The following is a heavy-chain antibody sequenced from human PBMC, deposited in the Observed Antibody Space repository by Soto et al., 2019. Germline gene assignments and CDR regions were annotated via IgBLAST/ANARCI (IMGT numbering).Heavy chain of an antibody. CDR3: ARGPPLSGTNYWYFDL. CDR2: IHYSGIT. Sequence: QVQLQESVPGLVKPSETLSLTCTVSGDSISRYYWSWIRQPPGKGLEWIAYIHYSGITNYNPSLKSRVTVSVDTSKTQFYLKLSSVTAADTAVYYCARGPPLSGTNYWYFDLWGRGALVTVSS. D-gene: IGHD1-1*01. CDR1: GDSISRYY. V-gene: IGHV4-59*01. J-gene: IGHJ2*01.